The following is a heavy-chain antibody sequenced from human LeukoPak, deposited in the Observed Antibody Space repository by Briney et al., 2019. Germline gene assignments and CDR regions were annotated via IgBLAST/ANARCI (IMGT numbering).Heavy chain of an antibody. J-gene: IGHJ4*02. D-gene: IGHD3-22*01. CDR2: ISSSSSYI. CDR3: ARDSYDSSGYYSGFGF. CDR1: GFTFSDYT. Sequence: PGGSLRLSCAASGFTFSDYTMNWVRQAPGKGLEWVSSISSSSSYIYYVDPEKGRFTISRDNAKNSLYLQMNSLRVEDTAVYYCARDSYDSSGYYSGFGFWGQGTLVTVSS. V-gene: IGHV3-21*01.